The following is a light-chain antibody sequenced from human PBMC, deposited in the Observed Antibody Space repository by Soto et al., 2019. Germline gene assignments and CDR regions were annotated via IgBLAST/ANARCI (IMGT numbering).Light chain of an antibody. V-gene: IGLV1-51*01. CDR2: DSD. CDR1: SSNIGNNY. Sequence: QSVLTQPPSVSAAPGQTVTISCSGSSSNIGNNYVSWYQQLPGTGPKLLIYDSDKRPSGIPDRFSGSKSGTSATLGITGLQTGDEADYYCGTWDSSLSAGVFGGGTKLTVL. J-gene: IGLJ2*01. CDR3: GTWDSSLSAGV.